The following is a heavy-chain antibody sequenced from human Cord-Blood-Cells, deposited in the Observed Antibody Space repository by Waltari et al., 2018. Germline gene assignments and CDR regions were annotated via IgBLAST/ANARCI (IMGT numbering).Heavy chain of an antibody. V-gene: IGHV1-69*01. CDR2: IIPIFGTA. D-gene: IGHD2-2*01. CDR3: ARGVGPRYCSSTSCQTAGFDY. CDR1: GGTFSSYA. J-gene: IGHJ4*02. Sequence: QVQLVQSGAEVKKPGSSVKVSCKASGGTFSSYAISWVRQAPGQWLEWMGGIIPIFGTANYAQKFQGRVAITADEYTSTAYMELGSLRSEDTAVYYCARGVGPRYCSSTSCQTAGFDYWGQGTLVTVSS.